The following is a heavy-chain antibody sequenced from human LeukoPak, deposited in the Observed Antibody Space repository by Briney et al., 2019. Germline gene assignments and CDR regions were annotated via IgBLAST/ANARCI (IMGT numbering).Heavy chain of an antibody. CDR3: ARERGEFGGSYFLDY. CDR2: INDGDGNT. CDR1: GYTFTSYA. Sequence: ASVKVSCKASGYTFTSYAVHWVRRAPGQSLEWMGYINDGDGNTKYSQEFQGRVAITRDTSASIVYMELSSLRSEDMAFYYCARERGEFGGSYFLDYWGQGTLVTVSS. D-gene: IGHD1-26*01. J-gene: IGHJ4*02. V-gene: IGHV1-3*03.